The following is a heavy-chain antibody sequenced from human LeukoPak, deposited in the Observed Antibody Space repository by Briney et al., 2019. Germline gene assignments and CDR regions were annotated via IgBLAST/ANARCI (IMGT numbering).Heavy chain of an antibody. V-gene: IGHV1-2*02. D-gene: IGHD6-6*01. CDR2: INPNSGGT. CDR1: GYTFTGYY. Sequence: GASVKVSCKASGYTFTGYYMHWVRQAPGQGLEWMGWINPNSGGTNYARKFQGRVTMTRDTSISTAYMELSRLRSDGTAVYYCARGKYSSSYFDYWGQGTLVTVSS. CDR3: ARGKYSSSYFDY. J-gene: IGHJ4*02.